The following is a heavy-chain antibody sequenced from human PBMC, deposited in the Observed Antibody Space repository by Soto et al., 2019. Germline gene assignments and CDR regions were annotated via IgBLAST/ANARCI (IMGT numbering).Heavy chain of an antibody. D-gene: IGHD6-19*01. V-gene: IGHV3-23*01. CDR3: AKENIPLNEYSSGWYDY. J-gene: IGHJ4*02. Sequence: GGSLRLSCAASGFTFSSYAMSWVRQAPGKGLEWVSAISGSGGSTYYADSVKGRFTIARDNSKNTLYLQMNSLRAEDTAVYYCAKENIPLNEYSSGWYDYWGQGTLVTVSS. CDR2: ISGSGGST. CDR1: GFTFSSYA.